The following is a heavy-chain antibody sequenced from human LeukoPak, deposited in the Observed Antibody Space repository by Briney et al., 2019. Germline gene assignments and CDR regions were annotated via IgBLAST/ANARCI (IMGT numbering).Heavy chain of an antibody. J-gene: IGHJ3*02. V-gene: IGHV4-39*07. CDR2: IYYSGST. Sequence: SETLSLTCTVSGGSISSSSYYWGWIRQPPGKGLEWIGSIYYSGSTYYNPSLKSRVTISVDTSKNQFSLKLSSVTAADTAVYYCARAGITMIVVVHPDAFDIWGQGTMVTVSS. D-gene: IGHD3-22*01. CDR1: GGSISSSSYY. CDR3: ARAGITMIVVVHPDAFDI.